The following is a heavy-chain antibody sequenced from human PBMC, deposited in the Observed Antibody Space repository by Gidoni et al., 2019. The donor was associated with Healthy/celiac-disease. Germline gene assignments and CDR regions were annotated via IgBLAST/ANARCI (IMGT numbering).Heavy chain of an antibody. CDR2: ISYDGSNK. V-gene: IGHV3-30-3*01. Sequence: QVQLVESGGGVVQPGRSLRLSCEASGFTFSSYAMHWVRQAPGKGLEWVAVISYDGSNKYYADSVKGRFTISRDNSKNTLYLQMNSLRAEDTAVYYCASCQSYYGSGSFDYWGQGTLVTVSS. CDR3: ASCQSYYGSGSFDY. J-gene: IGHJ4*02. CDR1: GFTFSSYA. D-gene: IGHD3-10*01.